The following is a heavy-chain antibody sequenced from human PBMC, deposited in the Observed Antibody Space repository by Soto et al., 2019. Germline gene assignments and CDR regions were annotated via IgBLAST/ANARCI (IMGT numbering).Heavy chain of an antibody. Sequence: SEPLSVTWSVSGGSSSNSSDYWGWIRQPPGKGLEWIGSIYYSGSTYYNPSLKSRVTISVDTSKNQFSLKLSSVTAADTAVYYCARLGQQLDSGDYWGQGTLVTVSS. CDR3: ARLGQQLDSGDY. CDR1: GGSSSNSSDY. D-gene: IGHD6-13*01. J-gene: IGHJ4*02. CDR2: IYYSGST. V-gene: IGHV4-39*01.